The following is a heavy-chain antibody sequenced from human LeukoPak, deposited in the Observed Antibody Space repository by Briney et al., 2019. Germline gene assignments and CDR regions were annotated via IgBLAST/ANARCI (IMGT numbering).Heavy chain of an antibody. Sequence: SQTLSLTCTVSGGSISRGVYYWSWIRQHPGKGLEWIGEINHSGSTNYNPSLKSRVTISVDTSKNQFSLKLSSVTAADTAVYYCASVGRSSIAARQALDYWGQGTLVTVSS. V-gene: IGHV4-31*03. CDR2: INHSGST. J-gene: IGHJ4*02. CDR1: GGSISRGVYY. CDR3: ASVGRSSIAARQALDY. D-gene: IGHD6-6*01.